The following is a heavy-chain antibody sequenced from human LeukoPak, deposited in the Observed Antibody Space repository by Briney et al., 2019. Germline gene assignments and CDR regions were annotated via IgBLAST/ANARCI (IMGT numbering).Heavy chain of an antibody. CDR3: GRSRRINASLYYYMDV. J-gene: IGHJ6*03. CDR2: IRSTGDST. Sequence: GGSLRLSCAASGFTFSSYANTWVRQAPGKGLEWISSIRSTGDSTFYADSVKGRFTISRDNSKNTVYLLMNSLRTEDTAVYYCGRSRRINASLYYYMDVWGKGTTVTVSS. CDR1: GFTFSSYA. V-gene: IGHV3-23*01. D-gene: IGHD2-15*01.